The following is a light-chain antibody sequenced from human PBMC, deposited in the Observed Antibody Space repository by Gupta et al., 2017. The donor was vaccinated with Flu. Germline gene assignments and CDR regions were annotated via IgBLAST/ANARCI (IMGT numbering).Light chain of an antibody. CDR2: DAS. CDR3: QQYDNLPLT. V-gene: IGKV1-33*01. CDR1: QDISNY. Sequence: DIQMTQSPSSLSASVGDRVTITCQASQDISNYLDWFQQKPGRAPDLLIYDASSLESGVPSRFSGSGSGTDFTLTISSLQPEDVGTYYCQQYDNLPLTFGGGTKVEI. J-gene: IGKJ4*01.